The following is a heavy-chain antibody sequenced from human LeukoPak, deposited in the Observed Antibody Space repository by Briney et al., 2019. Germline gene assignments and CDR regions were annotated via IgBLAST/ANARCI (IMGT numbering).Heavy chain of an antibody. CDR2: IRSKTNSYAT. J-gene: IGHJ3*02. CDR1: GFSFSTSA. Sequence: PGGSLKLSCAASGFSFSTSAIHWVRQASGKGLEWLGRIRSKTNSYATAYAASVNGRFTISRDDSKNMVYLQMNSLRAEDTAVYYCASDKGHNAFDIWGQGTMVTVSS. V-gene: IGHV3-73*01. CDR3: ASDKGHNAFDI.